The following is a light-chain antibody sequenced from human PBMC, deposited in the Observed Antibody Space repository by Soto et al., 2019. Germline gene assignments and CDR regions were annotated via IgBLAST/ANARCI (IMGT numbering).Light chain of an antibody. CDR2: AAS. Sequence: DMEMTPSPSSLSASVGDRVTITCRASQSISNYLNWYQHKPGKVPKLLIYAASSLQSGVPTRFSGSGSGTDFTLTINSLQPEDFATYYCQQSYATPLTFGGGTKIEIK. CDR1: QSISNY. V-gene: IGKV1-39*01. J-gene: IGKJ4*01. CDR3: QQSYATPLT.